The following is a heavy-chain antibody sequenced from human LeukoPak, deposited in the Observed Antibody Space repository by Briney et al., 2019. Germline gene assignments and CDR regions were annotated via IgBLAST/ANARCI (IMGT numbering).Heavy chain of an antibody. V-gene: IGHV3-9*01. Sequence: PGRSLRLSCAASGFTFDDYAMHWVRQAPGKGLEWVSGISWNSGSIGYADSVKGRFTISRDNSKNTLYLQMNSLRAEDTAVYYCAKDPVSHTVPTGHFDYWGQGTLVTVSS. CDR2: ISWNSGSI. CDR1: GFTFDDYA. D-gene: IGHD4-11*01. J-gene: IGHJ4*02. CDR3: AKDPVSHTVPTGHFDY.